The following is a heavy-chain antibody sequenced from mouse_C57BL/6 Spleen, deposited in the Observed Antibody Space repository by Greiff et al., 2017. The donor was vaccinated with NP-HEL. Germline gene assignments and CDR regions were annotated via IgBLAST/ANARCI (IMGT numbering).Heavy chain of an antibody. CDR1: GYTFTSYW. J-gene: IGHJ2*01. CDR2: IDPSDSYT. D-gene: IGHD3-3*01. V-gene: IGHV1-69*01. CDR3: ARQEGRHYFDY. Sequence: QVQLQQPGAELVMPGASVKLSCKASGYTFTSYWMHWVKQRPGQGLEWIGEIDPSDSYTNYNQTFKGKSTLTVDNSSSTAYMQLSSLTSEDSAVYYCARQEGRHYFDYWGQGTTLTVSS.